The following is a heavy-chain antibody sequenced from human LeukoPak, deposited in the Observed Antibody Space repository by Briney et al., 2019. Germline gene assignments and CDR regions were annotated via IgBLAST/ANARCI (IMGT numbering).Heavy chain of an antibody. CDR1: GGSVSSGSYY. V-gene: IGHV4-61*01. CDR2: IYYSGST. Sequence: SETLSLTCTVSGGSVSSGSYYWSWIRQPPGKGLEWIGYIYYSGSTNYNPSLRSRVTISVDTSKNQFSLKLSSVTAADTAVYYCARGVSSGYYTDAFDIWGQGTMVTVSS. J-gene: IGHJ3*02. CDR3: ARGVSSGYYTDAFDI. D-gene: IGHD3-22*01.